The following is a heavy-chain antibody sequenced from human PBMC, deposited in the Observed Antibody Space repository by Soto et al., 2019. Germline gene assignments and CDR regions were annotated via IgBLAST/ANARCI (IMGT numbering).Heavy chain of an antibody. J-gene: IGHJ4*02. CDR3: VIRFGQLWSDY. CDR2: INHSGST. V-gene: IGHV4-34*01. Sequence: SETLSLTCVVYGGSCSGYYWTWVRRPPGKGLEWIGEINHSGSTNYSPSLKSRVTISVDTFKNQFSLKLSSVTAADTAVYYCVIRFGQLWSDYWGQGTLVTVSS. CDR1: GGSCSGYY. D-gene: IGHD5-18*01.